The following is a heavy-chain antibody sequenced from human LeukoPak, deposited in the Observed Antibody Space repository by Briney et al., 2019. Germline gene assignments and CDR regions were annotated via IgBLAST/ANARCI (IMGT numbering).Heavy chain of an antibody. D-gene: IGHD2-15*01. V-gene: IGHV4-59*01. J-gene: IGHJ4*02. CDR1: GGSISSYY. CDR3: ARVGYCSGGSCYFTWDY. Sequence: TPSETLSLTCTVSGGSISSYYWSWIRQPPGKGLEWIGDIYYSGSTNYNPSLQSRVTISVDTSKNQFSLKLSSVTAADTAVYYCARVGYCSGGSCYFTWDYWGQGTLVTVSS. CDR2: IYYSGST.